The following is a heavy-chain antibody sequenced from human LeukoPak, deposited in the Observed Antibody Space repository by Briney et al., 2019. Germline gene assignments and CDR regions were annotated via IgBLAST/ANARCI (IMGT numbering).Heavy chain of an antibody. Sequence: GASVKVSCKVSGYTLTELSMHWVRQAPGKGLEWMGGFDPEDGETIYAQKFQGRVTMTTDTSTSTAYMELRSLRSDDTAVYYCARERRDGYNVEAFDYWGQGTLVTVSS. CDR1: GYTLTELS. V-gene: IGHV1-24*01. CDR3: ARERRDGYNVEAFDY. J-gene: IGHJ4*02. D-gene: IGHD5-24*01. CDR2: FDPEDGET.